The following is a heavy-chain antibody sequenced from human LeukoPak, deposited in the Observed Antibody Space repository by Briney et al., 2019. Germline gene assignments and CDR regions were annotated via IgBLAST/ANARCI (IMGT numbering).Heavy chain of an antibody. J-gene: IGHJ4*02. Sequence: GGSLRLSCAASGFTFSGSAMHWVRQASGKGLEWVGRIRSKANSYATAYAASVKGRFTISRDDSKNTAYLQMNSLKTEDTAVYYCTRTFDWLPLPVYWGQGTLVTVSS. CDR2: IRSKANSYAT. CDR3: TRTFDWLPLPVY. D-gene: IGHD3-9*01. V-gene: IGHV3-73*01. CDR1: GFTFSGSA.